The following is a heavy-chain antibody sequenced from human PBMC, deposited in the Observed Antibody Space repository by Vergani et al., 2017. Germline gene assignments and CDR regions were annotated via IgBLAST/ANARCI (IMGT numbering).Heavy chain of an antibody. Sequence: QVQLVQSGAEVKKPGASVKVSCKASGYTFTGYYMHWVRQAPGQGLEWMGWINPNSGGTNYAQKFQGWVTMTRDTSISTAYMELSRLRSDDTAVYYCARSAIVGATPGAFDIWGQGTMVTVSS. D-gene: IGHD1-26*01. CDR1: GYTFTGYY. CDR3: ARSAIVGATPGAFDI. CDR2: INPNSGGT. J-gene: IGHJ3*02. V-gene: IGHV1-2*04.